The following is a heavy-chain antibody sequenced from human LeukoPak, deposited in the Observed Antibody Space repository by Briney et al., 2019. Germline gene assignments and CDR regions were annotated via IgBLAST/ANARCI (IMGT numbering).Heavy chain of an antibody. Sequence: KPSETLSLPCAVYGGSFSGYYWSWIRQPPGKGLEWIGEINHSGSTNYNPSLKSRVTISVDTSKNQFSLKLSSVTAADTAVYYCATGGGSSSLFDYWGQGTLVTVSS. V-gene: IGHV4-34*01. CDR1: GGSFSGYY. CDR2: INHSGST. D-gene: IGHD6-6*01. CDR3: ATGGGSSSLFDY. J-gene: IGHJ4*02.